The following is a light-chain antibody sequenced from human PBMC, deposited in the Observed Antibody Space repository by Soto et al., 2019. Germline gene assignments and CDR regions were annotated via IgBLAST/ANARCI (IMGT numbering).Light chain of an antibody. V-gene: IGLV1-40*01. J-gene: IGLJ3*02. CDR2: LNN. CDR3: QSFDNSMSVLRV. CDR1: SSNIGAGYE. Sequence: QSVLTQPPSVSGAPGQRVTISCTGSSSNIGAGYEVHWYQHLPGTAPKLLIYLNNNRPSGVPDRFSGSNSGTSATLAITGLQAEDEADYYCQSFDNSMSVLRVFGGGTKLTVL.